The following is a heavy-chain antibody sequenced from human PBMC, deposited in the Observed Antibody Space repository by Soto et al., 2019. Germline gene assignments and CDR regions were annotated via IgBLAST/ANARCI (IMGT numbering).Heavy chain of an antibody. CDR2: INPSGGST. V-gene: IGHV1-46*01. CDR1: RYTFTNFY. D-gene: IGHD1-26*01. Sequence: GASVKVSCKASRYTFTNFYIHWLRQAPGQGLEWMGIINPSGGSTTYPQKFQGRVTMTRDTSTSTVHMELITLRSEDTAVYYCERSQVGRPLDVWGPGTTVTVSS. CDR3: ERSQVGRPLDV. J-gene: IGHJ6*02.